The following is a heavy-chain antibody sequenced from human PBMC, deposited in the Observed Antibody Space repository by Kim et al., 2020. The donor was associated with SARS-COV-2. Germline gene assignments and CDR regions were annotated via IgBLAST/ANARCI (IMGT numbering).Heavy chain of an antibody. D-gene: IGHD3-9*01. CDR3: ARDLEYYDILTGYINGGYYYYYGMDV. Sequence: GGSLRLSCAASGFTFSSYAMHWVRQAPGKGLEWVAVISYDGSNKYYADSVKGRFTISRDNSKNTLYLQMNSLRAEDTAVYYCARDLEYYDILTGYINGGYYYYYGMDVWGQGTTVTVSS. J-gene: IGHJ6*02. CDR2: ISYDGSNK. V-gene: IGHV3-30*04. CDR1: GFTFSSYA.